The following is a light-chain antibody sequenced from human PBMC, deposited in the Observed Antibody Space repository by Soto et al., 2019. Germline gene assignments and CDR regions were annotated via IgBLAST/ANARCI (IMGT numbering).Light chain of an antibody. CDR2: EVT. J-gene: IGLJ2*01. Sequence: QSALTQPASVSGSPGQSITMSCTGTSSDVGDRNYVSWYQQHPGKAPKLMIYEVTNRPSGVSNRFSGSKSGNTASLTISGLQAEDEAHYYCSSYTTNSPPVVFGGGTKLTVL. CDR3: SSYTTNSPPVV. CDR1: SSDVGDRNY. V-gene: IGLV2-14*01.